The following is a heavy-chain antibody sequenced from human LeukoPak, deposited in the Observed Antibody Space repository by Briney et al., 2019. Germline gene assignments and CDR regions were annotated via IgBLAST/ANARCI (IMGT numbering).Heavy chain of an antibody. CDR1: GFTFSSCA. D-gene: IGHD2-15*01. CDR2: ISYNGSNK. Sequence: GGSLRLSCAASGFTFSSCAMHWVRQAPGKGLEWVAAISYNGSNKYYADSVKGRVTISRDNSKKTLYLQMNRLRHEDTAVYYCAIDGMTSSKKEGPGYCRRGSCYGVVPLYCGQGSLVTASS. CDR3: AIDGMTSSKKEGPGYCRRGSCYGVVPLY. J-gene: IGHJ4*02. V-gene: IGHV3-30-3*01.